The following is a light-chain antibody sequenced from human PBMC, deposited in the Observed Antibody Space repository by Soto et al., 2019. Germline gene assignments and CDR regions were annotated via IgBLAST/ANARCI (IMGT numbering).Light chain of an antibody. CDR2: DVS. V-gene: IGLV2-14*01. CDR1: SRDVGGYKY. CDR3: SSYTRSSTVV. J-gene: IGLJ2*01. Sequence: QSALTQPASVSGSPGQSITISCTGTSRDVGGYKYVSWYQQHPGKAPKLMIYDVSNRPSGVSNRFSGSKSGNTASLPISGLQAEDEADYYCSSYTRSSTVVFGGGTKLIVL.